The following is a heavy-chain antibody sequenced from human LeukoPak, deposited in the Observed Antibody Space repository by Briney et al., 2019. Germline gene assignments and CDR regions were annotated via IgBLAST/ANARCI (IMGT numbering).Heavy chain of an antibody. Sequence: PGGSLRLSCAASGFAVSDNYMSWIRQAPGKGLEWVSTISNSGGSTYYADFVKGRFTIARDNSGNTLFLQMSSLTAEDTALYYCAKLRGKDGVRDSYDVWGPGTMVTVSS. V-gene: IGHV3-23*05. D-gene: IGHD2-21*01. CDR1: GFAVSDNY. J-gene: IGHJ3*01. CDR2: ISNSGGST. CDR3: AKLRGKDGVRDSYDV.